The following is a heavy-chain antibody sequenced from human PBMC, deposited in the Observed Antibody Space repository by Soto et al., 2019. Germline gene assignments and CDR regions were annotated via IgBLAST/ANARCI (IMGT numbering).Heavy chain of an antibody. CDR2: ISYDGSNK. CDR3: ATLLRNYYGMDV. CDR1: GFTFSSYG. Sequence: QVQLVESGGGVVQPGRSLRLSCAASGFTFSSYGMHWVRQAPGKGLEWVAVISYDGSNKYYVDSVKGRFTISRDNSKNTLYLQMNSLRAEDTAVYYCATLLRNYYGMDVWGQGTTVTVSS. D-gene: IGHD5-12*01. V-gene: IGHV3-30*03. J-gene: IGHJ6*02.